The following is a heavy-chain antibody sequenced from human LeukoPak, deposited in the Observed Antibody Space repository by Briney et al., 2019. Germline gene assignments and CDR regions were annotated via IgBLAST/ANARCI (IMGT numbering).Heavy chain of an antibody. CDR1: GGSISSYY. CDR2: IYTSGST. Sequence: PSETLSLTCTVSGGSISSYYWSWIRQPPGKGLEWIGYIYTSGSTNYNPSLKSRVTISVDTSKNQFSLKLSSVTAADTAVYYCARRDGYSAHTLWGQGTLVTVSS. D-gene: IGHD5-24*01. CDR3: ARRDGYSAHTL. J-gene: IGHJ4*02. V-gene: IGHV4-4*09.